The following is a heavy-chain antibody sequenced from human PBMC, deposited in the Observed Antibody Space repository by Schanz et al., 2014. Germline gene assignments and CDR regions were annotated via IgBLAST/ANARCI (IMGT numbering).Heavy chain of an antibody. CDR2: ISDRGDGT. CDR1: GFSFSDYG. V-gene: IGHV3-23*04. J-gene: IGHJ4*02. CDR3: VKTDAGWRFDY. Sequence: VQLVESGGSVVQPGRSLRLSCAGSGFSFSDYGMHWVRRAPGKGLEWVSGISDRGDGTNYGDSVRGRFTISRDNSRNTVYLQMNNVGVDDTATYYCVKTDAGWRFDYWGQGTLVIVSS. D-gene: IGHD6-19*01.